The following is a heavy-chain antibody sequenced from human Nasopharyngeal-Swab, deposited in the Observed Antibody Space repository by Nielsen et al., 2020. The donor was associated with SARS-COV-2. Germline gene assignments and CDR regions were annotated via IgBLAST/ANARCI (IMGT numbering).Heavy chain of an antibody. D-gene: IGHD6-19*01. Sequence: ASVKVSCKASGYTFTSYAMHWVRQAPGQRLEWTGWINAGNGNTKYSQKFQGRVTITRDTSASTAYMELSSLRSEDTAVYYCARAVRGSGWYWGGFDYWGQGTLVTVSS. J-gene: IGHJ4*02. V-gene: IGHV1-3*01. CDR2: INAGNGNT. CDR3: ARAVRGSGWYWGGFDY. CDR1: GYTFTSYA.